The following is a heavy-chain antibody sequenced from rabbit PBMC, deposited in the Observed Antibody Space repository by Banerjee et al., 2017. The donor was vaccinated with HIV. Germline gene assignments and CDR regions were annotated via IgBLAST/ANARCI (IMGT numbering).Heavy chain of an antibody. V-gene: IGHV1S45*01. D-gene: IGHD1-1*01. CDR1: GFSFSSGYD. CDR2: IYTSSGAT. J-gene: IGHJ3*01. CDR3: AGGIGWYGTRLDL. Sequence: QEQLVESGGGLVQPEGSLTLTCTASGFSFSSGYDMCWVRQAPGKGLEWIGYIYTSSGATSYANWAKGRFTISKTSSTTVTLQMTSLTAADTATYFCAGGIGWYGTRLDLWGPGTLVTVS.